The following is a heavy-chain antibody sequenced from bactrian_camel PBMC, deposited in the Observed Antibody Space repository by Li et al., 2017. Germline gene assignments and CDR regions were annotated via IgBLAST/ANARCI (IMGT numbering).Heavy chain of an antibody. CDR3: AAVRGQAGDAANCFKGWAAFNY. CDR1: GFTYSMTY. CDR2: MTTTGSST. D-gene: IGHD5*01. Sequence: VQLVESGGDSVQAGGSLRLSCAANGFTYSMTYVAWFRQSPGKEREGVAAMTTTGSSTYYSDSVRDRFTISRENASNSVYLQMNSLKPEDTAMYYCAAVRGQAGDAANCFKGWAAFNYFGQGTQVTVS. V-gene: IGHV3S40*01. J-gene: IGHJ4*01.